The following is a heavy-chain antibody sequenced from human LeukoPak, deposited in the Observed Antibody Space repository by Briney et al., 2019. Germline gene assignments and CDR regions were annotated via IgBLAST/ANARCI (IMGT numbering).Heavy chain of an antibody. V-gene: IGHV3-7*03. D-gene: IGHD5-24*01. J-gene: IGHJ4*02. Sequence: PGRSLRLSCAASGFTFSSYGMHWVRQAPGKGLEWVANIKADGSDKYNVDSVKGRFTISRDNAKNSLYLQMNSLRAEDTAVYYCARGRWVQEFYYFDYWGQGTLVTVSS. CDR2: IKADGSDK. CDR1: GFTFSSYG. CDR3: ARGRWVQEFYYFDY.